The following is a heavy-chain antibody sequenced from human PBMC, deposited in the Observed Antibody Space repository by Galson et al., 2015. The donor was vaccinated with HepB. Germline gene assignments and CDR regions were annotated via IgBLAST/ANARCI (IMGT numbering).Heavy chain of an antibody. J-gene: IGHJ6*03. Sequence: SCKASGYTFTTSAMNWVRQAPGQGLEWMGWINTNTENPTYALGFTGRFVFSLDTSVSTAYLQISRLQAEDTAVYYCARATPLGYYYYMDVWGKGTTVTVSS. D-gene: IGHD5-24*01. CDR1: GYTFTTSA. V-gene: IGHV7-4-1*02. CDR3: ARATPLGYYYYMDV. CDR2: INTNTENP.